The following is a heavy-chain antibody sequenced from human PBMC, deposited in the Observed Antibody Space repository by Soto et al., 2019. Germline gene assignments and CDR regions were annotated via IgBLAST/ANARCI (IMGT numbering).Heavy chain of an antibody. Sequence: QVQLVQSGAEVKKPGASVKVSCKASGTFTNYGISWVRQAPGQGLEWMGWISAYNGNTNYAQKLQGRVTMTTDTSTSKAHSELSSLISDDTAVDYGAIDVEVFWSGHKYSYGMDFWCEGTMVTISS. V-gene: IGHV1-18*01. CDR2: ISAYNGNT. CDR1: GTFTNYG. J-gene: IGHJ6*04. CDR3: AIDVEVFWSGHKYSYGMDF. D-gene: IGHD3-3*01.